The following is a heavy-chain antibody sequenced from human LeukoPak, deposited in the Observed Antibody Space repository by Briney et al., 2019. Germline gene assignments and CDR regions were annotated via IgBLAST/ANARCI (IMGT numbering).Heavy chain of an antibody. CDR1: GASINSYH. CDR2: SSYTGSP. Sequence: PSETLSLTCTVSGASINSYHWSWIRQPPGKALEWIGYSSYTGSPKYTPSLKSRVIMSKDTSKNQISLKLSAVTAADTAVHYCARGDGYSPGFDTWGQGTLVTVSP. V-gene: IGHV4-59*01. J-gene: IGHJ5*02. CDR3: ARGDGYSPGFDT. D-gene: IGHD5-24*01.